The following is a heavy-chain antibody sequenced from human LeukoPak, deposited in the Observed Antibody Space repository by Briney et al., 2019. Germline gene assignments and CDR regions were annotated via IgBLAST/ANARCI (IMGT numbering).Heavy chain of an antibody. J-gene: IGHJ5*02. CDR1: GYTLTELS. V-gene: IGHV1-24*01. Sequence: ASVKVSCKVSGYTLTELSMHWVRQAPGKGLEWMGGFDPEDGETIYAQKFQGRATMTEDTSTDTAYMELSSLRSEDTAVYYCATVYYYGSVYWFDPWGQGTLVTVSS. CDR2: FDPEDGET. CDR3: ATVYYYGSVYWFDP. D-gene: IGHD3-10*01.